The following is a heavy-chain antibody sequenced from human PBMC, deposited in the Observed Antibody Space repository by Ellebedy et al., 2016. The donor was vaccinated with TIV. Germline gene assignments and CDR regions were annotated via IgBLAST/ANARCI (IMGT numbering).Heavy chain of an antibody. D-gene: IGHD5-24*01. CDR3: AKVGEMATITDY. J-gene: IGHJ4*02. CDR1: GFTFSSYS. V-gene: IGHV3-23*01. CDR2: VDGSGEST. Sequence: GESLKISCAASGFTFSSYSMNWVRQAPGKGLEWVSAVDGSGESTYYADSVKGRFTISRDYSKNTLYLQMNSLRAEDTAVYYCAKVGEMATITDYWGQGTLVTVSS.